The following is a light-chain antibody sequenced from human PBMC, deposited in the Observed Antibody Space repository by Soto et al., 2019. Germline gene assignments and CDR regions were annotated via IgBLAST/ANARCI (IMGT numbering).Light chain of an antibody. V-gene: IGKV1-5*01. CDR3: QKFNKWPWT. J-gene: IGKJ1*01. CDR1: HSISSW. Sequence: DIQMTQSPSTLSASVADRVTITCRASHSISSWLAWYQQKPGKASKLLIYDASSLESGVPSRFSGSGSGTEFTLTISSLQSEDFAVYYCQKFNKWPWTFGQGTKVDIK. CDR2: DAS.